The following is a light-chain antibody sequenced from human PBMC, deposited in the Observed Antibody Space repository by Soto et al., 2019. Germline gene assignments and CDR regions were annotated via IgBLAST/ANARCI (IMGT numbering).Light chain of an antibody. V-gene: IGKV3-15*01. Sequence: EIVLTQSPGTLSLSPGERATLSCRSSQTVSSRFLAWYRQKPGQAPRLLIYGALSRATGIPARFSGSGSGTEFTLTISSLQSEDFAVYYCQQYNKWPPITFGQGTRLEIK. CDR3: QQYNKWPPIT. CDR1: QTVSSRF. CDR2: GAL. J-gene: IGKJ5*01.